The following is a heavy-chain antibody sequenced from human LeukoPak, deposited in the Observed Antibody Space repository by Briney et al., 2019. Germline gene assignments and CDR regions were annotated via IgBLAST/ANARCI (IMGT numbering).Heavy chain of an antibody. Sequence: GGSLRLSCAASGFTFSSYAMHWVRQAPGKGLEWVAVISYDGSNKYYADSVKGRFTISRDNPKNTLYLQMNSLRAEDTAVYYCARGPYDFWSGYYPGYYYYMDVWGKGTTVTVSS. CDR1: GFTFSSYA. V-gene: IGHV3-30-3*01. CDR2: ISYDGSNK. J-gene: IGHJ6*03. D-gene: IGHD3-3*01. CDR3: ARGPYDFWSGYYPGYYYYMDV.